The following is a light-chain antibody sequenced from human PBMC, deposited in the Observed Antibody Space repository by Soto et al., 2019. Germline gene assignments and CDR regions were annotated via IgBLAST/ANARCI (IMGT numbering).Light chain of an antibody. Sequence: AIQMTQFPSSLSASVRDRVTVTCRASQDIRNDLGWYQQKPGKAPKLLIYAASSLQSGAPSRFSGSGSGTQFTLTISSLQPEDVATYYCLQNYNYPWTLGQGTKVDIK. CDR1: QDIRND. V-gene: IGKV1-6*01. CDR2: AAS. J-gene: IGKJ1*01. CDR3: LQNYNYPWT.